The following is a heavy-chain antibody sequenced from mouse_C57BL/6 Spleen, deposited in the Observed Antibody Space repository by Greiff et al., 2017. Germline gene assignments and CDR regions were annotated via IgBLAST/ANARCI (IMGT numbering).Heavy chain of an antibody. CDR1: GYTFTDYY. CDR2: INPNNGGT. D-gene: IGHD1-1*01. Sequence: EVQLQQSGPELVKPGASVKISCKASGYTFTDYYMNWVKQSHGQSLEWIGDINPNNGGTSYNQKFKGKATLTVDKSSSTAYMELRSLTSEDSAVYYCARRGYYGNSPFAYWGQGTLVTVSA. J-gene: IGHJ3*01. V-gene: IGHV1-26*01. CDR3: ARRGYYGNSPFAY.